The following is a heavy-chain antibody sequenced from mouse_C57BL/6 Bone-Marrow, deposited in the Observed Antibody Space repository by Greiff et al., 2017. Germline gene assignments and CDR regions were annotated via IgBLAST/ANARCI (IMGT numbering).Heavy chain of an antibody. CDR1: GFNIKDYY. Sequence: EVQLQHSGAELVRPGASVKLSCTASGFNIKDYYMHWVKQRPEQGLEWIGRIDPEDGDTEYAPKFQGKATMTADTSSNTAYLQLSSLTSEDTAVYYCTTDYGSLYYYAMDYWGQGTSVTVSS. V-gene: IGHV14-1*01. D-gene: IGHD1-1*01. CDR2: IDPEDGDT. CDR3: TTDYGSLYYYAMDY. J-gene: IGHJ4*01.